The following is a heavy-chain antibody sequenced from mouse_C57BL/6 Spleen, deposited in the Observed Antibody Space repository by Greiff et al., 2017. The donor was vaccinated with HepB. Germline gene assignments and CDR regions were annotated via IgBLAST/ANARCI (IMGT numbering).Heavy chain of an antibody. CDR2: INPNNGGT. CDR3: ARYGNYGRYAMDY. D-gene: IGHD2-1*01. V-gene: IGHV1-26*01. Sequence: EVQLQQSGPELVKPGASVKISCKASGYTFTDYYMNWVKQSHGKSLEWIGDINPNNGGTSYNQKFKGKATLTVDKSSRTAYMELRSLTSEDSAVYYCARYGNYGRYAMDYWGQGTSVTVSS. CDR1: GYTFTDYY. J-gene: IGHJ4*01.